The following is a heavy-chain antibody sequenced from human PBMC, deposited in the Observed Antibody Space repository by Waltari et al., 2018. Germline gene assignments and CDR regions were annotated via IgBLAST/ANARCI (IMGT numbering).Heavy chain of an antibody. CDR3: ARAPRGYGDSCPYYFDY. J-gene: IGHJ4*02. CDR1: GYSISSGYY. Sequence: QVQLQESGPGLVKPSETLSLTCAVSGYSISSGYYWGWIRPPPGKGMEWIGSIYHSGSTYYNPSLKSRVTISVDTSKNQFSLKLSSVTAADTAVYYCARAPRGYGDSCPYYFDYWGQGTLVTVSS. CDR2: IYHSGST. D-gene: IGHD4-17*01. V-gene: IGHV4-38-2*01.